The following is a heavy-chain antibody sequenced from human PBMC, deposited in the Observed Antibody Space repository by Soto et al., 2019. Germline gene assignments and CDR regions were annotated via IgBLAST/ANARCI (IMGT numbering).Heavy chain of an antibody. J-gene: IGHJ6*02. CDR2: ISAYNGNT. D-gene: IGHD1-20*01. CDR3: ARDKRYPPDVYYYGMDV. V-gene: IGHV1-18*04. Sequence: ASVKVSCKASGYTFTSYGISWVRQAPGQGLEWMGWISAYNGNTNYAQKLQGRVTMTTVTSTSTAYMELRSLRSDDTAVYYCARDKRYPPDVYYYGMDVWGQGTTVTVSS. CDR1: GYTFTSYG.